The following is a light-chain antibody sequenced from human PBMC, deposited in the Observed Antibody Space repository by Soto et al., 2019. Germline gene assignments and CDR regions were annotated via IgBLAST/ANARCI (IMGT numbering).Light chain of an antibody. J-gene: IGLJ3*02. CDR1: SGDVGSYNL. CDR2: EGT. Sequence: QSALTQPASVSGSPGQSITISCTGTSGDVGSYNLVSWYQQHPDKAPKLILYEGTQRPSGVSDRFSGSKSGNTASLTSSGLQAEDEADYYCCSYAGSSTWVFGGGTKLTVL. CDR3: CSYAGSSTWV. V-gene: IGLV2-23*01.